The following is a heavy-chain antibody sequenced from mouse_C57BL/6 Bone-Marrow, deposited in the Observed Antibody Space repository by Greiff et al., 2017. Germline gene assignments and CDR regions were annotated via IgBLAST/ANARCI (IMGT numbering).Heavy chain of an antibody. Sequence: VQLQQPGAELVRPGSSVKLSCKASGYTFTSYWMHWVKQRPIQGLEWIGNIDPSDSETHYNQKFKDKATLTVDKSSSTAYMQLSSLTSEDSAVYYCASLEITTVVADWYFDVWGTGTTVTVSS. CDR2: IDPSDSET. D-gene: IGHD1-1*01. J-gene: IGHJ1*03. CDR3: ASLEITTVVADWYFDV. V-gene: IGHV1-52*01. CDR1: GYTFTSYW.